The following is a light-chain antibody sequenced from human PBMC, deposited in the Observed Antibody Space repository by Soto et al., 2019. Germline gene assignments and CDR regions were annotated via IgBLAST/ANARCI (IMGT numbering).Light chain of an antibody. J-gene: IGLJ2*01. CDR2: EVS. CDR1: SSDVGGYKY. Sequence: QAVVTQPPSASGSPGQSVTISCTGTSSDVGGYKYVSWYQQHPGKAPKLMIYEVSKRPSGVPDRFSGSKSGNTASLTVSGLQAEDEAAYYCCSYAGNNNLIFGGGTKLTVL. CDR3: CSYAGNNNLI. V-gene: IGLV2-8*01.